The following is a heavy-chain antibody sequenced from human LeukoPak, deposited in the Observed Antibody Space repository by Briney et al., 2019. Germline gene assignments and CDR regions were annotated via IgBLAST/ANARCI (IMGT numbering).Heavy chain of an antibody. CDR2: IWYDGSNK. V-gene: IGHV3-33*01. J-gene: IGHJ4*02. CDR3: ARDLSSGWTPYFDY. D-gene: IGHD6-19*01. Sequence: GGSLRLSCAASGFTFSSYGMHWVRQAPGKGLEWVAVIWYDGSNKYYADSVKGRFTISRDNSKNTLYLQMNSLRAEDTAVYYCARDLSSGWTPYFDYWGQGTLGTVSS. CDR1: GFTFSSYG.